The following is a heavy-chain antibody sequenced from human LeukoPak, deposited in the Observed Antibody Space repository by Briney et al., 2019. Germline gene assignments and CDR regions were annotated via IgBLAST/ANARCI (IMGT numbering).Heavy chain of an antibody. Sequence: GGSLRLSCAASGFTFSNSWMHWVRQAPGKPLVWVSRINTDGSTTNYADSVKGRFTISRDNARNTVYLQMNSLRAEDSAVYYCANSYSPPHFWGQGTLVTVSS. D-gene: IGHD3-10*01. CDR1: GFTFSNSW. CDR2: INTDGSTT. J-gene: IGHJ4*02. V-gene: IGHV3-74*01. CDR3: ANSYSPPHF.